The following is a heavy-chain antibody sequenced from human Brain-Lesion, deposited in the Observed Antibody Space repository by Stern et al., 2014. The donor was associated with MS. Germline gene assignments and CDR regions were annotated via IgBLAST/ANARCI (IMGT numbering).Heavy chain of an antibody. J-gene: IGHJ6*02. V-gene: IGHV1-2*02. CDR1: GYIFTGYY. CDR3: ARDQRGITIFGVVTDYYYLGMDV. D-gene: IGHD3-3*01. Sequence: VQLVQSGAEVKKPGASVKVSCKTSGYIFTGYYIHWVRQAPGQGLEWMALINPNTGGTKYAQKFQGRVPMSRDTSISTAYVELSSLTSDDTAVYYCARDQRGITIFGVVTDYYYLGMDVWGQGTTVTVSS. CDR2: INPNTGGT.